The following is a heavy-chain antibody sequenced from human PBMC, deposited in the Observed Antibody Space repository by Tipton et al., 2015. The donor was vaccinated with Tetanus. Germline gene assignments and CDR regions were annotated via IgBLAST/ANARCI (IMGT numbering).Heavy chain of an antibody. J-gene: IGHJ4*02. CDR3: ITEGYYYGSGSYYNPGY. D-gene: IGHD3-10*01. V-gene: IGHV3-15*01. Sequence: VQLVQSGGGLVKPGGSVRLSCAASGFAFSNAWMSWVRQAPGKGLEWVGRIKSKTDGGTTDYAAPVKGRFTIARDDSKNTLYLQMNSLKTEDTAVYYCITEGYYYGSGSYYNPGYWGQGTLVTVSS. CDR2: IKSKTDGGTT. CDR1: GFAFSNAW.